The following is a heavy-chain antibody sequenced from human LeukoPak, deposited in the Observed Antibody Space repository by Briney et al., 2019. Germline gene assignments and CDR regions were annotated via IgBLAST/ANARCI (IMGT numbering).Heavy chain of an antibody. Sequence: GGSLRLSCAASGFTFSSYSMNWVRQAPGKGLEWVSFISSSRSYIYYADSVKGRFTISRDNSKNTLYLQMNSLRAEDTAVYYCAKDGLWLNPAAGLDYYYYYMDVWGKGTTVTVSS. CDR3: AKDGLWLNPAAGLDYYYYYMDV. D-gene: IGHD6-13*01. CDR1: GFTFSSYS. CDR2: ISSSRSYI. J-gene: IGHJ6*03. V-gene: IGHV3-21*04.